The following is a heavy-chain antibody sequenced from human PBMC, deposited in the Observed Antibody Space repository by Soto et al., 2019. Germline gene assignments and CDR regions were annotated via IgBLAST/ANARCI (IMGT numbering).Heavy chain of an antibody. D-gene: IGHD3-16*01. CDR3: ARAVGAADSDWFDP. CDR2: IYYSGST. CDR1: GGSISGGGYY. Sequence: TSETLSLTCTASGGSISGGGYYRSWILQPPGKGLEWIGYIYYSGSTYYNPSLKSRVTISVDTAKNQFSRKLSSVTAADTAVYYSARAVGAADSDWFDPSGQGTLVTVSS. J-gene: IGHJ5*02. V-gene: IGHV4-30-4*01.